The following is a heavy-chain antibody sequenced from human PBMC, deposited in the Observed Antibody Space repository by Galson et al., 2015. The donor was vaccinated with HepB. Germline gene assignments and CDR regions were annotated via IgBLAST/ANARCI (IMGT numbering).Heavy chain of an antibody. CDR3: ARKGIVGATIGWFDP. CDR2: ISSSSSYI. Sequence: SLRLSCAASGFTFSSHSMNWVRQAPGKGLEWVSSISSSSSYIYYADSVKGRFTIPRDNAKNSLYLQMNSLRAEDTAVYYCARKGIVGATIGWFDPWGQGTLVTVSS. CDR1: GFTFSSHS. J-gene: IGHJ5*02. V-gene: IGHV3-21*01. D-gene: IGHD1-26*01.